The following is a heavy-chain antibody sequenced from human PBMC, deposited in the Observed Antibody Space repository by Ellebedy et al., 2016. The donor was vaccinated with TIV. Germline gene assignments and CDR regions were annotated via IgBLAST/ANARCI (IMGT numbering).Heavy chain of an antibody. CDR2: VSGGGGST. J-gene: IGHJ4*02. Sequence: GESLKISCAASGFTFSTHAMNWVRQAPGKGLEWVSVVSGGGGSTYYVDSVQGRFTISRDNSKNTLYLQMNSLRAEDTAVYYCAKSGVESGYGKIDYWGQGTLVTVSS. CDR3: AKSGVESGYGKIDY. CDR1: GFTFSTHA. V-gene: IGHV3-23*01. D-gene: IGHD5-12*01.